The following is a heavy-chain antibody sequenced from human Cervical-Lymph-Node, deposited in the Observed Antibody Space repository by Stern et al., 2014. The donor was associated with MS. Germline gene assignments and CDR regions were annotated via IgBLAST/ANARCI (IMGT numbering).Heavy chain of an antibody. D-gene: IGHD1-7*01. CDR2: VLPADSDT. Sequence: MQLGQSGAEVKKAGESLKISCKGAGYTFTNHWVGWGRQMHGKGLERMGIVLPADSDTRYSPPFPSQVTISVDKSISTAYLQWSSLKASDTAMYYCARHSDITATTDLWGQGTLVTASS. V-gene: IGHV5-51*01. CDR3: ARHSDITATTDL. CDR1: GYTFTNHW. J-gene: IGHJ5*02.